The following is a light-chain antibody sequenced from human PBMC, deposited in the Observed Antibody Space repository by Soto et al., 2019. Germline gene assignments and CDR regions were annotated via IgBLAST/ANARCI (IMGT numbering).Light chain of an antibody. CDR3: QHYSSYSEA. CDR2: KAS. V-gene: IGKV1-5*03. J-gene: IGKJ1*01. CDR1: QSIGSW. Sequence: DIPLTQSPSTLSASVGDRVTITCRASQSIGSWLAWYQQKPGKAPKLLIYKASTLKSGVPSRFSGSGSGTEFTLTISSLQPDDFATYYCQHYSSYSEAFGQGTKVDIK.